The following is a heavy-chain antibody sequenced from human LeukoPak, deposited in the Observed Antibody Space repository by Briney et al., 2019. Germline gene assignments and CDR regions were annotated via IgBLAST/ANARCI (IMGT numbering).Heavy chain of an antibody. V-gene: IGHV3-48*01. CDR3: AKTSLSDPSGHYYYMDV. J-gene: IGHJ6*03. Sequence: GSLSLSCAASGFPFSSYSMNWVRPAPGKGLEWVSYISSSSTIYYADSVKGRFTISRDNAKNSLYLQMNSLRAEDTAVYYCAKTSLSDPSGHYYYMDVWGKGTTVTVSS. CDR2: ISSSSTI. D-gene: IGHD3-3*01. CDR1: GFPFSSYS.